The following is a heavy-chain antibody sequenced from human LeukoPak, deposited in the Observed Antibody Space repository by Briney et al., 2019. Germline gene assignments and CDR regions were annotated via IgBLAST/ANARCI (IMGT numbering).Heavy chain of an antibody. CDR3: ANWFEKSGWYGGRLDAFDI. CDR2: IWDDGNNK. Sequence: PGGSVRLSCAASGFTFTSYGMHWVRQAPGKGLDWVALIWDDGNNKYYADSVKGRFTISRDNSKNTLYLQMNSLRAEDTAVYYCANWFEKSGWYGGRLDAFDIWGRGTMVIVSS. J-gene: IGHJ3*02. CDR1: GFTFTSYG. V-gene: IGHV3-33*06. D-gene: IGHD6-19*01.